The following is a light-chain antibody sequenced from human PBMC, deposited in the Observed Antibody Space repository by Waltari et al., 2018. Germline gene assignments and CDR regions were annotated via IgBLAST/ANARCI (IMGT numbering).Light chain of an antibody. V-gene: IGKV3-15*01. Sequence: EILLTQSPATLSVSPGASATLSCSASQSVSSNVAWYQQKPGQAPRLLIYGASTRATGSPARFSGSGSGTEFTLTISSLQSEDFAVYYCQQYNNWPPMYTFGQGTKLEIK. CDR3: QQYNNWPPMYT. CDR1: QSVSSN. CDR2: GAS. J-gene: IGKJ2*01.